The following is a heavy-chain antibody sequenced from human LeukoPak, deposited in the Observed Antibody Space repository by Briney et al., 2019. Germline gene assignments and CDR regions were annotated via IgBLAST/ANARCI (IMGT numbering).Heavy chain of an antibody. J-gene: IGHJ4*02. CDR3: AIEPRYSSGWYSSFDY. Sequence: GGSLRLSCTASGFTFSSYAMSWVRQAPGKGLEWVSAISGSGGSTYYADSVKGRFTISRDNSKNTLYLQMNSLRAEDTAVYYCAIEPRYSSGWYSSFDYWGQGTLVTVSS. CDR1: GFTFSSYA. V-gene: IGHV3-23*01. D-gene: IGHD6-19*01. CDR2: ISGSGGST.